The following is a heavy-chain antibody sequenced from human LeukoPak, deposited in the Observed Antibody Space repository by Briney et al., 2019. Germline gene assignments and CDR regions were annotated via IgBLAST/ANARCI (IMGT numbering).Heavy chain of an antibody. V-gene: IGHV1-2*02. CDR3: AREPGRSEVGEPFDY. D-gene: IGHD3-10*01. Sequence: GASVKVSCKTSEYIFTVYYIHWVRQAPGQGLEWMGWINPNSGGTNYAQKFQGRVTMTRDTSISTAYMELSRLRSDDTAVYYCAREPGRSEVGEPFDYWGQGTLVTVSS. CDR1: EYIFTVYY. J-gene: IGHJ4*02. CDR2: INPNSGGT.